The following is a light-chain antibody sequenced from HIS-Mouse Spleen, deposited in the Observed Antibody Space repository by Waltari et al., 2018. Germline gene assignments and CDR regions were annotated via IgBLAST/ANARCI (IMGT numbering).Light chain of an antibody. Sequence: SSELTQEPAVSVALGQTVRLTCQGDSLRSYYASWYQQKPGQAPVLVIYGKNKRPSGIPDRFSGSSSGNTASLTITGAQAEDEADYYCNSRDSSGNHVVFGGGTKLTVL. CDR2: GKN. CDR3: NSRDSSGNHVV. V-gene: IGLV3-19*01. J-gene: IGLJ2*01. CDR1: SLRSYY.